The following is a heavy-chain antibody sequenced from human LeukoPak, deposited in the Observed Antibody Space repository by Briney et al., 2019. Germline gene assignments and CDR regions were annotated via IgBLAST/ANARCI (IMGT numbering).Heavy chain of an antibody. V-gene: IGHV4-61*05. Sequence: SETLSLTCTVSGGSISSSSYYWGWIRQPPGKGLECVGYFLYSGSTNYNPSLKSRVSISVDTSKNQFSLKLSSVTAADTAVYYCATMIVVVITTKGFFYWGQGTLVTVSS. CDR1: GGSISSSSYY. J-gene: IGHJ4*02. D-gene: IGHD3-22*01. CDR2: FLYSGST. CDR3: ATMIVVVITTKGFFY.